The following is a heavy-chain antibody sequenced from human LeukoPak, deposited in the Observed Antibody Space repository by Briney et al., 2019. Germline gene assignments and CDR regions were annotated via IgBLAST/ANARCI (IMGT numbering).Heavy chain of an antibody. Sequence: ASVKVSCKASLYTCITYGIRWVRQAPGHGLEWIGWVCAYNGNTNYAQKLQSRVTMTTDTSTSTAYMKLRSLRSDDTAMYYCARQGGYLNHYYYYMDVWGKGTTVTVSS. D-gene: IGHD1-1*01. CDR1: LYTCITYG. CDR3: ARQGGYLNHYYYYMDV. CDR2: VCAYNGNT. V-gene: IGHV1-18*01. J-gene: IGHJ6*03.